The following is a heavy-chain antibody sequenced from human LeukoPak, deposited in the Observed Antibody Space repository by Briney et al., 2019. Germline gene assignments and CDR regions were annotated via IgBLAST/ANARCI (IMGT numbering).Heavy chain of an antibody. CDR3: AREDEMATRKDAFDI. Sequence: SVKVSCKASGGTFSSYAISWVRQAPGQGLEWMGGIIPIFGTANYAQKFQGRVTITADESTSTAYMELSSLRSEDTAVYYCAREDEMATRKDAFDIWGQGTMVTVPS. CDR2: IIPIFGTA. CDR1: GGTFSSYA. D-gene: IGHD5-24*01. V-gene: IGHV1-69*01. J-gene: IGHJ3*02.